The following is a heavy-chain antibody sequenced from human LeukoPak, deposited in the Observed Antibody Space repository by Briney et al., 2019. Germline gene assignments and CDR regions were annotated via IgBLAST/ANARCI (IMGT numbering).Heavy chain of an antibody. CDR1: GFTFDDYA. V-gene: IGHV3-43*02. CDR2: ISGDGGST. Sequence: GGSLRLSCAASGFTFDDYAMHWVRQAPGKGLEWVSFISGDGGSTYYADSVKGRFTISRDNSKNSLYLRMNSLRTEDTALYYCAKVCSGSGCLDYWGQGTLVTVSS. J-gene: IGHJ4*02. D-gene: IGHD2-15*01. CDR3: AKVCSGSGCLDY.